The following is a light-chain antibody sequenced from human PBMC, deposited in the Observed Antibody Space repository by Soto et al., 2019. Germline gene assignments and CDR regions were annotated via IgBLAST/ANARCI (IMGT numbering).Light chain of an antibody. CDR3: QQYNTYPLT. Sequence: DIQMTQSPSTLSASVGDRVTITCRASQSISTWLAWYQQKPGKPPKLLIYKASNLEGGVPSRFSGSGSGTEFNITISSLQPDDFATYYCQQYNTYPLTFGGGTTVEIK. CDR1: QSISTW. V-gene: IGKV1-5*03. J-gene: IGKJ4*01. CDR2: KAS.